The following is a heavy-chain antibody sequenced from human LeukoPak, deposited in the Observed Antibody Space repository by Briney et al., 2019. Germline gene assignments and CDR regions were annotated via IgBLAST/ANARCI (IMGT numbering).Heavy chain of an antibody. D-gene: IGHD3-16*01. Sequence: GSLRLPLSAFGITLKRYAIRWVRQAPGKGLEWVSAISGSGGSTYYADSVKGRFTISRDNSKNTLYLQMNSLRAEDTAVYYCAKGGGSYDYWGQGTLVTVSS. CDR3: AKGGGSYDY. J-gene: IGHJ4*02. CDR1: GITLKRYA. CDR2: ISGSGGST. V-gene: IGHV3-23*01.